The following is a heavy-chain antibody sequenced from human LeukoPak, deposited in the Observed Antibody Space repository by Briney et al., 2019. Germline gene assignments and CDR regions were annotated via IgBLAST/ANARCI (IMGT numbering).Heavy chain of an antibody. CDR1: SGSLSSSSYC. CDR3: VRNDRTRFGAVFDS. CDR2: IYYSAST. V-gene: IGHV4-39*01. Sequence: PSETLSLTCTVSSGSLSSSSYCWGWIRQPPGKGLEWIGSIYYSASTYYNPSLKSRVTISVNTSKHQFSLKLRPVTGPDTAVQDFVRNDRTRFGAVFDSWAQEALVTVSS. J-gene: IGHJ4*02. D-gene: IGHD3-3*01.